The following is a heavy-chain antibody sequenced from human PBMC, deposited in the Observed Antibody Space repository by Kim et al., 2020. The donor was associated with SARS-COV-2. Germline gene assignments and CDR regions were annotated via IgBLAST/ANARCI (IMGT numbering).Heavy chain of an antibody. V-gene: IGHV2-5*02. CDR3: AHRRSTSSYYGDYFDY. CDR1: GFSVSTSGVG. J-gene: IGHJ4*02. CDR2: IYWDDDK. Sequence: SGPTLVNPTQTLTLTCTVSGFSVSTSGVGVGWIRQPPGKALEWLALIYWDDDKRYSPSLKSRLTITKDTSKNQVVLTMTNMDPVDTATYYCAHRRSTSSYYGDYFDYWGQGTLVTVSS. D-gene: IGHD6-13*01.